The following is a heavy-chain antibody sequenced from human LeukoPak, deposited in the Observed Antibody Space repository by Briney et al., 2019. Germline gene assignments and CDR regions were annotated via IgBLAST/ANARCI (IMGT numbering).Heavy chain of an antibody. CDR3: ARDPRRGTYSTSWYFDY. CDR1: RYTFTDYY. D-gene: IGHD6-13*01. Sequence: ASVKVSCKASRYTFTDYYMHWVRQAPGQGLEWMGWINPNSGGTNYAQNFQGRVTMTSDTSISTVYMELSRLTSDDTAVYYCARDPRRGTYSTSWYFDYWGQGALVTVSS. CDR2: INPNSGGT. J-gene: IGHJ4*02. V-gene: IGHV1-2*02.